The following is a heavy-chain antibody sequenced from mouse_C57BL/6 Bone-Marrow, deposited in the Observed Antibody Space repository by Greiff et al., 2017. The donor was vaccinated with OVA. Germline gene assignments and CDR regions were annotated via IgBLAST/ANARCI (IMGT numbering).Heavy chain of an antibody. J-gene: IGHJ4*01. Sequence: QVQLQQSGAELARPGASVKMSCKASGYTFTSYTMHWVKQRPGQGLEWIGYINPSSGYTTYNQKFKDKATLTADKSSSTAYMQLSSLTSEDSAVYYCARDSSGYFYAMDDWGQGTSVTVSS. V-gene: IGHV1-4*01. D-gene: IGHD3-2*02. CDR2: INPSSGYT. CDR1: GYTFTSYT. CDR3: ARDSSGYFYAMDD.